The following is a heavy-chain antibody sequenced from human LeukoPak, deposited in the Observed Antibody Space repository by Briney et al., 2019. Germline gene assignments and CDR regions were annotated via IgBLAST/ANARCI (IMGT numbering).Heavy chain of an antibody. Sequence: SETLCLTCTVSGGSISSYYWSWIRQPAGKGLEWIGRIYTSGSTNYNPSLKSRVTMSVDTSKNQFSLKLSSVTAADTAVYYCARSYYDYVWGSYPYFDYWGQGTLVTVSS. CDR3: ARSYYDYVWGSYPYFDY. CDR1: GGSISSYY. D-gene: IGHD3-16*02. J-gene: IGHJ4*02. V-gene: IGHV4-4*07. CDR2: IYTSGST.